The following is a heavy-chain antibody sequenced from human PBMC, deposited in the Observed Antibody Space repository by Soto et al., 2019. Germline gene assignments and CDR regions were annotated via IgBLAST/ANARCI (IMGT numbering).Heavy chain of an antibody. J-gene: IGHJ4*02. CDR1: GISFSRYA. D-gene: IGHD1-20*01. V-gene: IGHV3-64D*06. Sequence: GGSLRLSXSASGISFSRYAMHWVRQAPGKGLEYVSAISSNSASTYYADSVKGRFTISRDNSKNTLYLQMSSLTTEDTAVYYCVPYSWNDAYYFDYWGQGTMVTVSS. CDR3: VPYSWNDAYYFDY. CDR2: ISSNSAST.